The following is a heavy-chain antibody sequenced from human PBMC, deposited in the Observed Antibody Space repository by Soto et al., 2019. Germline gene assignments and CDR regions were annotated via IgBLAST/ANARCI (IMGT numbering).Heavy chain of an antibody. Sequence: EVQLLESGGGLVQPGGSLRLSCAASGFAFSGYFMDWVRQAPGKGLEWVSVISASGDSKHYADSVKGLFTISRDNTKNTLYLQMNSLGADDTAVYYCAKDLHWYGMDVWGQGTTVTVSS. V-gene: IGHV3-23*01. CDR3: AKDLHWYGMDV. CDR2: ISASGDSK. CDR1: GFAFSGYF. J-gene: IGHJ6*02. D-gene: IGHD1-1*01.